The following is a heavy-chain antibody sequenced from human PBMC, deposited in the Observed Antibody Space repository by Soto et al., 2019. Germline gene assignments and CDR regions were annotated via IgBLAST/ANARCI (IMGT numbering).Heavy chain of an antibody. Sequence: PSETLSLTCTVSGGSISSYYWSWIQQPPGKGLEWIGYIYYSGSTNYNPSLKSRVTISVDTSKNQFSLKLSSVTAADTAVYYCARKVDTAMTNWFDPWGQGTLVTVSS. CDR2: IYYSGST. V-gene: IGHV4-59*08. J-gene: IGHJ5*02. CDR3: ARKVDTAMTNWFDP. CDR1: GGSISSYY. D-gene: IGHD5-18*01.